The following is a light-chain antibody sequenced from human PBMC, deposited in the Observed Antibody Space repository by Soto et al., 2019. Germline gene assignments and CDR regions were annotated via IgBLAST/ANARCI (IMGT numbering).Light chain of an antibody. CDR3: GTWDNSLTAGV. Sequence: QSVLTQPPSVSAAPGQKVTISCSGSSSNIGSNYVSWYQQLPGTAPKLLIYDNNKRPSGIPDRFSDSRSGTSATLGITGLQTGDEADYYCGTWDNSLTAGVFGGGTQLTVL. CDR1: SSNIGSNY. J-gene: IGLJ3*02. V-gene: IGLV1-51*01. CDR2: DNN.